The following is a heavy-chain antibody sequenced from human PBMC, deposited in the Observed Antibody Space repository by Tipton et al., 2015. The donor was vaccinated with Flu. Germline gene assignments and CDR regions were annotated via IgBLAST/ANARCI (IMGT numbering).Heavy chain of an antibody. V-gene: IGHV4-39*07. D-gene: IGHD4-11*01. J-gene: IGHJ5*02. CDR2: TYHSGTA. CDR3: ARYPESNYHWFGP. Sequence: TLSLTCTVSGDSISSNYYYWGWIRQPPGKGLEWIGSTYHSGTAYYNPSLKSRVTISVDTSKNQISLKLSSVTAADTAVYYCARYPESNYHWFGPWGQGALVTVSS. CDR1: GDSISSNYYY.